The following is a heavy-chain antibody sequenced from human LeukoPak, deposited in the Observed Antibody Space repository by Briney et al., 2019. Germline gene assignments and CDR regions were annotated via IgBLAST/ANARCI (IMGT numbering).Heavy chain of an antibody. CDR2: IYYSGST. D-gene: IGHD6-6*01. CDR1: GGSISSGGYY. CDR3: ARGGIAARPSWFDP. J-gene: IGHJ5*02. V-gene: IGHV4-61*08. Sequence: PSETLSLTCTVSGGSISSGGYYWSWIRQPPGKGLEWIGYIYYSGSTNYSPSLKSRVTISVDTSKNQFSLKLSSVTAADTAVYYCARGGIAARPSWFDPWGQGTLVTVSS.